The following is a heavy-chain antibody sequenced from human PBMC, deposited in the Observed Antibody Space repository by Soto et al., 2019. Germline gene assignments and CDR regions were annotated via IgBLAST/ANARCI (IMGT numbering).Heavy chain of an antibody. D-gene: IGHD3-9*01. Sequence: GGSLRLSCAASGFTFSTYGMHWVRQAPGKGLEWVALIWSDGTNKYYADSVKGRFTISRDNSKNTLYLQMNSLRVEDTAVYYCAKDGQFDWLSVFWGQGTLVTVSS. CDR2: IWSDGTNK. CDR1: GFTFSTYG. J-gene: IGHJ4*02. CDR3: AKDGQFDWLSVF. V-gene: IGHV3-33*06.